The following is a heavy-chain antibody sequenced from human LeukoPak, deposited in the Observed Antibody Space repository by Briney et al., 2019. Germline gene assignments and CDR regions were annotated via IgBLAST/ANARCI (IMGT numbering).Heavy chain of an antibody. V-gene: IGHV3-23*01. CDR3: AKVGYCSGGSCYGYYYYYYYMDV. CDR1: GFTFSSYA. D-gene: IGHD2-15*01. J-gene: IGHJ6*03. CDR2: ISGSGGST. Sequence: GGSLRLSCAASGFTFSSYAMSWVRQAPGKGLEWVSAISGSGGSTYYADSVKGRFTISRDNSKNTLYLQMNSLRAEDTAVYYCAKVGYCSGGSCYGYYYYYYYMDVWGKGTTVTVSS.